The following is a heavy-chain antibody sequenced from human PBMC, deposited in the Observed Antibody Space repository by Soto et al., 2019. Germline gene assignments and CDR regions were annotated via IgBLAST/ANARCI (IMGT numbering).Heavy chain of an antibody. CDR3: TRAGGLGAVAVDY. J-gene: IGHJ4*02. Sequence: QLQLPESGSGLVKPSQTLSLTSAVSGGSISSGGYSWSWIRKPPGKGLEWIGYIYHSGSTYYNPSLKSRVTISVDRSKNQFSLKLSSVTAADTAVYYCTRAGGLGAVAVDYWGQGTLVTVSS. CDR1: GGSISSGGYS. CDR2: IYHSGST. V-gene: IGHV4-30-2*01. D-gene: IGHD6-19*01.